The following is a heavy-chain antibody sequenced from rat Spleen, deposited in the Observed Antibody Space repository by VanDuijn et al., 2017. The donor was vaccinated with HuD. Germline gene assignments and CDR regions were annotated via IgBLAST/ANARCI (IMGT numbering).Heavy chain of an antibody. J-gene: IGHJ2*01. CDR1: GFSLTNFH. CDR2: ISSGGST. CDR3: ARSGAD. D-gene: IGHD1-4*01. V-gene: IGHV2-6*01. Sequence: QVQLKESGPGLVQPSQTLSLTCTVSGFSLTNFHVTWVRQPPGKGLEWIAAISSGGSTYYNSALKSRLSISRDTSKSQVFLKMNSLQTEDTAMYFCARSGADWGQGVMVTVSS.